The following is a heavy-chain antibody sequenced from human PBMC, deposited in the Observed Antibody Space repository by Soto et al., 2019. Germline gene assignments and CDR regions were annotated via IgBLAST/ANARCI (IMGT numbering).Heavy chain of an antibody. CDR1: GFIFSSSA. CDR2: ISGSGGSI. J-gene: IGHJ6*02. CDR3: ARRGGDSLRYGMDL. D-gene: IGHD2-21*02. V-gene: IGHV3-23*01. Sequence: EVQLLDSGGGLVQPGGALRLSCSASGFIFSSSAMNWVRQAPGKGLEWVSAISGSGGSIYYADSVKGRFTISRDNSKTNLYLQIAGLRAEDTGVYYCARRGGDSLRYGMDLWGQGTTVTVSS.